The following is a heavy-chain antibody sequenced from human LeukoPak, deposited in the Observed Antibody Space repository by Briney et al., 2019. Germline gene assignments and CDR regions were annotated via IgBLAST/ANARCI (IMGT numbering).Heavy chain of an antibody. CDR1: GGSISSSSYY. D-gene: IGHD3-10*01. CDR2: IYYSGST. CDR3: ARHRGGAAGFNDY. Sequence: SETLSLTCTVSGGSISSSSYYWGWIRQPPGKGLEWIGSIYYSGSTYYNPSLKSRVTISVDTSKNQFSLKLSSVTAADTAVYYCARHRGGAAGFNDYWGQGTLVTVSS. V-gene: IGHV4-39*01. J-gene: IGHJ4*02.